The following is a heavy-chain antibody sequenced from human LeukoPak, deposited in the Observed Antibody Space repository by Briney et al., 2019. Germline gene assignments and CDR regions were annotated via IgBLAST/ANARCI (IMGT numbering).Heavy chain of an antibody. J-gene: IGHJ5*02. V-gene: IGHV1-2*02. CDR1: GYSFTDYY. CDR2: INPNSGGT. CDR3: ARADRLHGGPYLIGP. D-gene: IGHD2-21*01. Sequence: ASVKVSCKTSGYSFTDYYMHWVRQAPGQGLEWMGWINPNSGGTSSAQKFQGRVTKTRDTSITTVYMEVNWLTSDDTAIYYCARADRLHGGPYLIGPWGQGTLVTVSS.